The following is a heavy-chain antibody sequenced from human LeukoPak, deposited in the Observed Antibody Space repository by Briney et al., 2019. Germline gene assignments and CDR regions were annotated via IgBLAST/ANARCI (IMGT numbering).Heavy chain of an antibody. CDR2: ISGSGGST. D-gene: IGHD6-13*01. J-gene: IGHJ4*02. CDR3: SRRSAVAGHFDY. CDR1: GFTFSSYA. V-gene: IGHV3-23*01. Sequence: GGSLRLSCAASGFTFSSYAMSWVRQAPGKGLEWVSAISGSGGSTYYADSVKGRFTISRDNSKNTLYLQMNSLRVEDTAVYYCSRRSAVAGHFDYWGQGTLVTVSS.